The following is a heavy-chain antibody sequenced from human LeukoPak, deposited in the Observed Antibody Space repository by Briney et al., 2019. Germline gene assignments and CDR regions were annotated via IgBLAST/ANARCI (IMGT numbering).Heavy chain of an antibody. CDR2: IRDDGGNR. V-gene: IGHV3-30*02. D-gene: IGHD3-16*01. CDR3: AKEDAPLGGRPVN. CDR1: GFRFSSYA. Sequence: PGGSLRLSCAASGFRFSSYAMHWVRQAPGKGLEWVAFIRDDGGNRHYADSVKGRFTISRDNSKNTLYLQMKSLRPEDTAVYYCAKEDAPLGGRPVNWGQGTLVTVSP. J-gene: IGHJ4*02.